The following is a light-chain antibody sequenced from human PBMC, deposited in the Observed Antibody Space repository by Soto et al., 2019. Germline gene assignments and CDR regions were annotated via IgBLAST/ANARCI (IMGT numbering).Light chain of an antibody. CDR1: QSISTK. Sequence: EIVMTQSPATLSVSPGERATLSCMASQSISTKLAWYQQKPGQPPRLLISSASTRATGVPARFTGSGSGSEFPLTISGLQSEDFAVYYCQQGHNWPLTFGQGTRLEI. CDR2: SAS. J-gene: IGKJ2*01. V-gene: IGKV3-15*01. CDR3: QQGHNWPLT.